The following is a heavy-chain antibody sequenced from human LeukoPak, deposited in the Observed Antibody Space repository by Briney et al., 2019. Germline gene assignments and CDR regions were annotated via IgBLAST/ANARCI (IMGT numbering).Heavy chain of an antibody. Sequence: GGTLRLSCAASGFTFSSYGMSWVRQAPGKGLEWVSGISGSGGSTNYADSVKGRFTISRDNAKNSLYLQMNSLRAEDTALYYCARDLGGQWELPFDYWGQGTLVTVSS. J-gene: IGHJ4*02. CDR2: ISGSGGST. CDR1: GFTFSSYG. V-gene: IGHV3-23*01. D-gene: IGHD1-26*01. CDR3: ARDLGGQWELPFDY.